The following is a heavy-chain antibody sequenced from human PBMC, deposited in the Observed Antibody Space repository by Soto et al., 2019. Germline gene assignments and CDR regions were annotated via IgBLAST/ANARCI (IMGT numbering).Heavy chain of an antibody. CDR3: ARQYYDFWSGYYASYYYGMDV. D-gene: IGHD3-3*01. Sequence: SGPTLVNPTETLTLTCTVSGFSLSNARMGVSWIRQPPGKALEWLAHIFSNDEKSYSTSLKSRLTISKDTSKSQVVLTMTNMDPVDTATYYCARQYYDFWSGYYASYYYGMDVWGQGTTVTVSS. J-gene: IGHJ6*02. CDR2: IFSNDEK. CDR1: GFSLSNARMG. V-gene: IGHV2-26*01.